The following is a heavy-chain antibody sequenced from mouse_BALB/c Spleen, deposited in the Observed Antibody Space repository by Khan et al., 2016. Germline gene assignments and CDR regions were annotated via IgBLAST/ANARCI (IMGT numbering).Heavy chain of an antibody. CDR2: INPSSGYA. CDR3: ARNYDGFAY. J-gene: IGHJ3*01. Sequence: QVQLKQSGAELARPGASVKMSCKASGYTFTTYTIHWLRQRPGQGLDWIGYINPSSGYASYNQKFKDKATLTADESSSTAYIQLTSLTSEDSAVYCCARNYDGFAYWGQGTLVTVSA. D-gene: IGHD2-4*01. V-gene: IGHV1-4*01. CDR1: GYTFTTYT.